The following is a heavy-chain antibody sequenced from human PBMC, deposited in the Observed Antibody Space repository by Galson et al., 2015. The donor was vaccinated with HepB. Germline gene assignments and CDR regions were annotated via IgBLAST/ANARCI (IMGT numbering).Heavy chain of an antibody. CDR2: IYPGDSDT. Sequence: QSGAAVKKPGESLTISCQGSGYSFTSYWIGWVRQMPGKGLEWMGIIYPGDSDTRYSASFQGHVTIYANKSISTVYLQWSSLKASDTAMYYCARRGYGDRRGVDYWGQGTLVTVSS. D-gene: IGHD4-17*01. CDR1: GYSFTSYW. V-gene: IGHV5-51*01. J-gene: IGHJ4*02. CDR3: ARRGYGDRRGVDY.